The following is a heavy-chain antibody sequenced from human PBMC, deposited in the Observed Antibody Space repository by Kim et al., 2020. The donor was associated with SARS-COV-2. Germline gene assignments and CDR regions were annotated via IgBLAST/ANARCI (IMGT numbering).Heavy chain of an antibody. CDR2: SFYSGSP. D-gene: IGHD3-10*01. CDR1: GGSIISGVYY. CDR3: ATFGFRTWFFDL. Sequence: SETLSLTCNVSGGSIISGVYYWSWIRQLPGKGLEWIGYSFYSGSPYYNPSLKSRVSISVDTSKNQFSLTMTSVTAADTAVYFCATFGFRTWFFDLWGRGTLVTVSS. V-gene: IGHV4-31*03. J-gene: IGHJ2*01.